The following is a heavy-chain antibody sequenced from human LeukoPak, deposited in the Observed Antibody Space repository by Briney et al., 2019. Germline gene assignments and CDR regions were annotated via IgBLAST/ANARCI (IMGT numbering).Heavy chain of an antibody. Sequence: PSETLSLTCTVPGGSISSYYWSWIRQPPGKGLEWIGYIYYSGSTNYNPSLKSRVTISVDTSKNQFSLKLSSVTAADTAVYYRARARGGVRFDPWGQGTLVTVSS. CDR1: GGSISSYY. V-gene: IGHV4-59*01. D-gene: IGHD2-8*01. CDR3: ARARGGVRFDP. J-gene: IGHJ5*02. CDR2: IYYSGST.